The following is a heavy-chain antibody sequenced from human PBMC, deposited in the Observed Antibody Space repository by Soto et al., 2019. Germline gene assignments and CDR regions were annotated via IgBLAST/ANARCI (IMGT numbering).Heavy chain of an antibody. CDR3: SRNYCSGGSCYYYGMDV. V-gene: IGHV4-39*01. CDR2: IHYSGDA. Sequence: PSETLSLTCTVSGGSISSSGHYWGWVRQPPGKGLEWIGTIHYSGDAYYNPSLKSRVSISVDTSKSQFSLKLNSVTAADTALYYCSRNYCSGGSCYYYGMDVWGQGTTVTVSS. CDR1: GGSISSSGHY. J-gene: IGHJ6*02. D-gene: IGHD2-15*01.